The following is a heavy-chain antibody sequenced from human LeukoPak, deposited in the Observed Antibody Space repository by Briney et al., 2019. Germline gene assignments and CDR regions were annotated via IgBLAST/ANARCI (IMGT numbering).Heavy chain of an antibody. V-gene: IGHV1-8*01. CDR3: AREYYYGSGSYPN. CDR1: GYTVTSFD. D-gene: IGHD3-10*01. CDR2: MNPNSGNT. Sequence: ASVKVSCKASGYTVTSFDINWVRQATGQGLEWMGWMNPNSGNTGYAQKFQGRVTMTRNTSISTAYMELSSLRSEDTAVYYCAREYYYGSGSYPNWGQGTLVTVSS. J-gene: IGHJ4*02.